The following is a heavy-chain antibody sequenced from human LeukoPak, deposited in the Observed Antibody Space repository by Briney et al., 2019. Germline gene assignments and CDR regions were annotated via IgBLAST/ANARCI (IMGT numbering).Heavy chain of an antibody. D-gene: IGHD2-2*02. CDR1: GGSFSGYY. V-gene: IGHV4-34*01. CDR2: INHSGST. J-gene: IGHJ5*02. CDR3: AREEASDIVVVPAAIWFDP. Sequence: SETLSLTCAVYGGSFSGYYWSWIRQPPGKGLEWIGEINHSGSTNYNPSLKSRVTISVDTSKNQFSLELSSVTAADTAVYYCAREEASDIVVVPAAIWFDPWGREPWSPSPQ.